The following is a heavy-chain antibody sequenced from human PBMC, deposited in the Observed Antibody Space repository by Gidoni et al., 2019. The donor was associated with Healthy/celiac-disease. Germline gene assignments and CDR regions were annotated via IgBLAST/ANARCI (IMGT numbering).Heavy chain of an antibody. CDR2: IYTSGST. D-gene: IGHD1-26*01. CDR3: ARAHSGSYPFDY. V-gene: IGHV4-61*02. J-gene: IGHJ4*02. Sequence: QVQLQESVPGLVTPSQTLSLTCTVSGGSISSGSYSWSWIRQPAGKGLEWIGRIYTSGSTNYNPSLKSRVTISGDTSKNQFSLKLSSVTAADTAVYYCARAHSGSYPFDYWGQGTLVTVSS. CDR1: GGSISSGSYS.